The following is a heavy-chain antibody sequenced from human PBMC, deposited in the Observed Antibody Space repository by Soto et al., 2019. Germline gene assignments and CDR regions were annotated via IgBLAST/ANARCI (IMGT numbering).Heavy chain of an antibody. CDR1: GFTFNAYA. D-gene: IGHD3-9*01. Sequence: PGGSLRLSCAASGFTFNAYAMSWVRQAPGKGLEWVSTISGGGSLTYYADSVKGRFTISRDNSQNTLYLQMNSLRAEDTAVYYCAKVLDDSSTDYWGEWGQGILVTVS. J-gene: IGHJ4*02. CDR2: ISGGGSLT. CDR3: AKVLDDSSTDYWGE. V-gene: IGHV3-23*01.